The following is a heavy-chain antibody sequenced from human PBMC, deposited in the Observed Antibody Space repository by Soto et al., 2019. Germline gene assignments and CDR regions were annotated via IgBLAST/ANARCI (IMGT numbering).Heavy chain of an antibody. V-gene: IGHV3-30*18. CDR3: AKDRSRINWFDP. Sequence: GGSLRLSCAASGFTFSSYGMHWVRQAPGKGLEWVAVISYDGSNKYYADSVKGRFTISRDNSKNTLYLQMNSLRAEDTAVYYCAKDRSRINWFDPWGQGTLVTVSS. D-gene: IGHD2-15*01. CDR2: ISYDGSNK. J-gene: IGHJ5*02. CDR1: GFTFSSYG.